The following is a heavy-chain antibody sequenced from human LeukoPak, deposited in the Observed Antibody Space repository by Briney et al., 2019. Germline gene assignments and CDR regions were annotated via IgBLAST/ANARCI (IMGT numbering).Heavy chain of an antibody. CDR1: GFTFSSYS. CDR2: ISSSSSYI. V-gene: IGHV3-21*04. D-gene: IGHD5-12*01. Sequence: GGSLRLSCAASGFTFSSYSMNWVRQAPGKGLEWVSSISSSSSYIYYADSVKGRFTISRDNSKNTLYLQMNSLRAEDTAVYYCAKDQRVATGVFDYWGQGTLVTVSS. J-gene: IGHJ4*02. CDR3: AKDQRVATGVFDY.